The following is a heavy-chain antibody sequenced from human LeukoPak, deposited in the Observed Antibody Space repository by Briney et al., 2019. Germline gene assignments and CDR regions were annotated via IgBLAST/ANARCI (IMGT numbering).Heavy chain of an antibody. D-gene: IGHD3-16*01. V-gene: IGHV3-30*18. Sequence: TGGSLRLSCAASGFTFSSYGMHWVRQAPGKGLEWVAVISYDGSNKYHADSVKGRFTISRDNSKNTLYLQMNSLRAEDTAVYYCAKDLWGTGSNAFDIWGQGTMVTVSS. J-gene: IGHJ3*02. CDR1: GFTFSSYG. CDR2: ISYDGSNK. CDR3: AKDLWGTGSNAFDI.